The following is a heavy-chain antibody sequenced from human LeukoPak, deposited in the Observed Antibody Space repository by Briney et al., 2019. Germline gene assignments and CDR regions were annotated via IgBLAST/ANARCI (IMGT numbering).Heavy chain of an antibody. D-gene: IGHD2-2*01. V-gene: IGHV3-7*01. CDR3: ARDHAHCSSISCPMFDY. Sequence: PGGSLRLFCGASGFNFSSYWMMWVRQAPRKGLEWVAKMKQEGCEKFYVDSVKGRFTISRDNAKNSLYLQMNSQRAEDTAVNYCARDHAHCSSISCPMFDYWGQGTLVTVSS. CDR1: GFNFSSYW. CDR2: MKQEGCEK. J-gene: IGHJ4*02.